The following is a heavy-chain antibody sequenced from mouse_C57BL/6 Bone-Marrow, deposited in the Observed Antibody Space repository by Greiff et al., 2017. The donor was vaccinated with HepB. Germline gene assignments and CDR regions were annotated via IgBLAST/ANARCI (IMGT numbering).Heavy chain of an antibody. CDR1: GFSINSDCY. V-gene: IGHV3-3*01. Sequence: EVKLVESGPSLVRPSQTLSLTCTVTGFSINSDCYWIWIRQFPGNKLEYIGYTFYSGITYYNPSLESRTYITRDTSKNQFSLKLSSVTTEDTATYYCARVYYYGSSYGAMDYWGQGTSVTVSS. D-gene: IGHD1-1*01. CDR3: ARVYYYGSSYGAMDY. J-gene: IGHJ4*01. CDR2: TFYSGIT.